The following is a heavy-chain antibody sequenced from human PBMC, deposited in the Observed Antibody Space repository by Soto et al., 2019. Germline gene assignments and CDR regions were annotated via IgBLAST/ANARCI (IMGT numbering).Heavy chain of an antibody. CDR1: GFSLSTSGVG. CDR2: IYWDDDK. CDR3: AHSLIGYYYDSSGSNWFDP. V-gene: IGHV2-5*02. Sequence: QITLKESGPTLVKPTQTLTLTCTFSGFSLSTSGVGVGWIRQPPGKALEWLALIYWDDDKRYSPSLKSRLTITKDTSKNQLVLTMTNMDPVDTATYYCAHSLIGYYYDSSGSNWFDPWGQEPWSPSPQ. J-gene: IGHJ5*02. D-gene: IGHD3-22*01.